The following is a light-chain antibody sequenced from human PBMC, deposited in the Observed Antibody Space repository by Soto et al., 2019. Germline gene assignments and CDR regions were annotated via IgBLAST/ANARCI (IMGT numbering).Light chain of an antibody. CDR2: GAS. CDR3: QQYNKWPPM. Sequence: EILMTQSPATLSVSPGGRATLSCRASQSISDTLAWYQQKPGQAPRLLVHGASTRATGFPVRFSGSGSGTQFTLTISSLQSEDFGVYYCQQYNKWPPMFGQGTKVDI. J-gene: IGKJ1*01. V-gene: IGKV3-15*01. CDR1: QSISDT.